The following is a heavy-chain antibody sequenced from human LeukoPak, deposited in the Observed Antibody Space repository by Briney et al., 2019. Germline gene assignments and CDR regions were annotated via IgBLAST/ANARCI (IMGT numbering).Heavy chain of an antibody. CDR3: ARASWIQLSIDY. D-gene: IGHD5-18*01. CDR1: GFTVSSNY. CDR2: IYSGGST. V-gene: IGHV3-53*01. J-gene: IGHJ4*02. Sequence: GGSLRLSCAASGFTVSSNYMSWVRQAPGKGLEWVSVIYSGGSTYYADSVKGRFTISRDNSKNTLYLQMNSLRAEDTAVYYCARASWIQLSIDYWGQGTLVTVSS.